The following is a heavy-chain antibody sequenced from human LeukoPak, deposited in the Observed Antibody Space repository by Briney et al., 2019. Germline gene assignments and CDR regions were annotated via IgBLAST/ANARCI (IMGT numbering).Heavy chain of an antibody. CDR2: IYYSGSA. CDR1: GGSIISGDFY. Sequence: SQTLSLTCTVSGGSIISGDFYWIWIRQPPGKGLEWIGYIYYSGSAYYNPSLKSLITISVDTSKNQLSLKLSSVTAADTAVYYCARARSEYYDFWSGYWFDYWGQGTLVTVSS. CDR3: ARARSEYYDFWSGYWFDY. D-gene: IGHD3-3*01. J-gene: IGHJ4*02. V-gene: IGHV4-30-4*01.